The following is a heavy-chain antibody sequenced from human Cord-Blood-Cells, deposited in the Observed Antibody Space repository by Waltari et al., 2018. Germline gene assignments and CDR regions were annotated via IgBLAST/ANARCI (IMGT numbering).Heavy chain of an antibody. D-gene: IGHD3-10*01. Sequence: QVQLVQSGAEVKKPGASVKVSCKASGYTFTSYDINWVRQATGQGLEWMGWMNPKSGNTGYGQKFQGRVNINRNTSISTAYMEQSSLRSEDTAVYYCARGELLWFGELFGAFDIWGQGTMVTVSS. J-gene: IGHJ3*02. CDR1: GYTFTSYD. CDR2: MNPKSGNT. V-gene: IGHV1-8*03. CDR3: ARGELLWFGELFGAFDI.